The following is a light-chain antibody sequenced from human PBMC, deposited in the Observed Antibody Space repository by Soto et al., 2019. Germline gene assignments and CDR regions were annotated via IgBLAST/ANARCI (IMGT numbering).Light chain of an antibody. V-gene: IGLV2-11*01. J-gene: IGLJ3*02. Sequence: QSVLTQPRSVSGSPGQSVTISCTGTSSDVGGYNYVSWYQQHPGKAPKLMIYDVSKWPSGVPDRFSGSKSGNTASLTISGLQAEDEADYYCCSYAGSYTFEFGGGTKLTVL. CDR1: SSDVGGYNY. CDR2: DVS. CDR3: CSYAGSYTFE.